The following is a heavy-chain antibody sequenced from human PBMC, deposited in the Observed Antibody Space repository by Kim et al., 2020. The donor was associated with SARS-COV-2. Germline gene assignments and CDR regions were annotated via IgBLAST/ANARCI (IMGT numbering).Heavy chain of an antibody. J-gene: IGHJ4*02. V-gene: IGHV6-1*01. CDR2: WLY. CDR3: AREYVSQIDY. D-gene: IGHD3-10*02. Sequence: WLYDYSPSPKSRITINPDTSGNQFSLQVNSVSPEDTAVYYCAREYVSQIDYWGQGTLVTVSS.